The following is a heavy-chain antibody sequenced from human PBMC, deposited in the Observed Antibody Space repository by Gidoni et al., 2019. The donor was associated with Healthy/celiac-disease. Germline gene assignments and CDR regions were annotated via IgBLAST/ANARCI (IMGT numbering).Heavy chain of an antibody. Sequence: QVQLQESGPGLVKPSETLSPTCTVSGGSVSSGSYYWSWIRQPPGKGLEWIGYIYYSGSTNYNPSLKSRVTISVDTSKNQFSLKLSSVTAADTAVYYCARMYYYDSSGYPRFDYWGQGTLVTVSS. CDR2: IYYSGST. CDR1: GGSVSSGSYY. V-gene: IGHV4-61*01. CDR3: ARMYYYDSSGYPRFDY. D-gene: IGHD3-22*01. J-gene: IGHJ4*02.